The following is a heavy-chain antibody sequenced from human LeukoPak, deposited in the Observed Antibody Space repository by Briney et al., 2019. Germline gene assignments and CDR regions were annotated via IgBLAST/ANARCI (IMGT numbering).Heavy chain of an antibody. V-gene: IGHV3-23*01. CDR1: GFTLSTFA. CDR3: AKGEFWSAYYN. J-gene: IGHJ4*02. D-gene: IGHD3-3*01. CDR2: ISDAAGTT. Sequence: QPGASLRLSCAASGFTLSTFAMNRVRQAPGKRREWVSTISDAAGTTYYADSVRGRFTISRDNSKNTLYLQMNSLRAEDTAVYYCAKGEFWSAYYNWGQGTLVTVSS.